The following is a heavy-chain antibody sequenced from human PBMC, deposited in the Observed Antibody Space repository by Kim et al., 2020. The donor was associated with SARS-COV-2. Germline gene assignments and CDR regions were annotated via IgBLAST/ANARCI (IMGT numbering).Heavy chain of an antibody. CDR3: AKDTSDGCSSTSCYPLYYCYCIDV. CDR2: ISYDGSNK. Sequence: GGSLRLSCAASGFTFSSYGMHWVRQAPGKGLEWVAVISYDGSNKYYADSVKGRFTISRDNSKNTLYLQMNSLRAEDTAVYYCAKDTSDGCSSTSCYPLYYCYCIDVWGQGTPVTVSS. D-gene: IGHD2-2*01. V-gene: IGHV3-30*18. J-gene: IGHJ6*02. CDR1: GFTFSSYG.